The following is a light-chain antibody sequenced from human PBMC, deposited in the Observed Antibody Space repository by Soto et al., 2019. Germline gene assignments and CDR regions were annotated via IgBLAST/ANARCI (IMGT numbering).Light chain of an antibody. CDR3: QQYYNWPRT. CDR1: QPVSIN. V-gene: IGKV3-15*01. J-gene: IGKJ1*01. CDR2: GAS. Sequence: EIVLTQSPGTLSVSPGSRSTLSCTASQPVSINVAWYQQKHGQAPRIIISGASTRATGIPANFSGSASGTECTITISSLQSEDCAMYFCQQYYNWPRTFGQGTKVDI.